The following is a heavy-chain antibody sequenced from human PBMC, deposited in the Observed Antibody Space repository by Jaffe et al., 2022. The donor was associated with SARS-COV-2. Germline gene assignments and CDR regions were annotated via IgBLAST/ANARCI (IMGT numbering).Heavy chain of an antibody. J-gene: IGHJ6*02. CDR3: ARGEREAAALWRSYSRQYEMDV. CDR1: GYTFSNYA. CDR2: INTSSGNT. Sequence: QVHLMQSGAEVKRPGASVRVSCKASGYTFSNYAINWVRQAPGQGLQWLGWINTSSGNTRYAQNLQGRVTMTTDTSTNTVFLELRTLRSDDTAVYYCARGEREAAALWRSYSRQYEMDVWGQGTTVIVS. D-gene: IGHD6-6*01. V-gene: IGHV1-18*01.